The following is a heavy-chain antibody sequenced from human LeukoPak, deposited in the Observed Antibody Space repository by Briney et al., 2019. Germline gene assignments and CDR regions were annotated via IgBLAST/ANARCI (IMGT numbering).Heavy chain of an antibody. Sequence: SVKVSCKASGGTLSSYAMSWVRQAPGQGLEWMGGIIPLFDTPIYAQTFQDKVTITADESTYTAYLELSSLRSDDAAVYYCAAGGSWVAFDMWGQGKMVTV. CDR3: AAGGSWVAFDM. V-gene: IGHV1-69*13. J-gene: IGHJ3*02. CDR2: IIPLFDTP. D-gene: IGHD3-16*01. CDR1: GGTLSSYA.